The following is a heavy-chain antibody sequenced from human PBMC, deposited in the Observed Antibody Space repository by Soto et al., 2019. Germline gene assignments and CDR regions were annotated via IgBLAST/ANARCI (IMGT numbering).Heavy chain of an antibody. CDR1: GFTFSSYG. J-gene: IGHJ6*02. Sequence: QVQLVESGGGVVQPGRSLRLSCAASGFTFSSYGMHWVRQAPGKGLEWVAVISYDGSNKYYADSVKGRFTISRDNSKNTLYLQMNSLRAEDTAVYYCAKDWAGWETRPYYGMDVWGQGTTVTVSS. D-gene: IGHD1-26*01. V-gene: IGHV3-30*18. CDR2: ISYDGSNK. CDR3: AKDWAGWETRPYYGMDV.